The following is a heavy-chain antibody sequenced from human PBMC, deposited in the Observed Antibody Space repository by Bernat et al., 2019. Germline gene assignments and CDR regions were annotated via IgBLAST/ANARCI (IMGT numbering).Heavy chain of an antibody. V-gene: IGHV3-23*01. CDR3: ARGQSDDWANIQY. CDR2: IRDVGGQT. D-gene: IGHD3-9*01. Sequence: EVQLLESGGGLVQPGGSLRLSCAASGFTFSSYPMNWVRQAPGKGLEWVSVIRDVGGQTFYGDSVKGRFTISRDNSRNTLYLQMNSLRAEDTAVYYCARGQSDDWANIQYWGQGTLVTVSS. CDR1: GFTFSSYP. J-gene: IGHJ4*02.